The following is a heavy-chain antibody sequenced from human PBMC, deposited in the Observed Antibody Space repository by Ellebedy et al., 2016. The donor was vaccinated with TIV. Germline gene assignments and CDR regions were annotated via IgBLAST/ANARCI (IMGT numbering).Heavy chain of an antibody. CDR3: ARVRDNSWYY. V-gene: IGHV1-8*03. J-gene: IGHJ4*02. CDR1: GYTFTSYD. Sequence: ASVTVSCKASGYTFTSYDINWVQQATGQGLEWMGWMNPNSGNTGYAQKFQGRVTITRDTSISTAYMELSSLRSEDTAVYYCARVRDNSWYYWGQGTLVTVSS. D-gene: IGHD6-13*01. CDR2: MNPNSGNT.